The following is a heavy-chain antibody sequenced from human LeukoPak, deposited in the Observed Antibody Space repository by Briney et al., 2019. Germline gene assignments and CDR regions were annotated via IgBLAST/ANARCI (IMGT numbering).Heavy chain of an antibody. CDR2: IYENGGTT. J-gene: IGHJ4*02. CDR3: AKDFRIGYSAHFDY. V-gene: IGHV3-23*01. D-gene: IGHD2-21*01. CDR1: GFTFRSHA. Sequence: GGSLRLSCVGSGFTFRSHAMSWVRQAPEKGLEFVSGIYENGGTTYYADSVKSRFSISRYNSKNTLYLQMDCLRGEDTAVYYCAKDFRIGYSAHFDYWGQGALVTVSS.